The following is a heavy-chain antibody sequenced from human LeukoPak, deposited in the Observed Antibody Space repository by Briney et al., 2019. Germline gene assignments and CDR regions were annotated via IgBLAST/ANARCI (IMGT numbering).Heavy chain of an antibody. D-gene: IGHD6-13*01. J-gene: IGHJ4*02. CDR1: GFTFSSYA. CDR2: ISGSGGST. CDR3: AKDVRIAAAGIKDY. Sequence: PGGSLRLSCAASGFTFSSYAMSWVRQAPGKGLEWVSAISGSGGSTYYADSVKGRFTISRDNSKNTLYLQMNSLRAEDTAVYYRAKDVRIAAAGIKDYWGQGTLVTVSS. V-gene: IGHV3-23*01.